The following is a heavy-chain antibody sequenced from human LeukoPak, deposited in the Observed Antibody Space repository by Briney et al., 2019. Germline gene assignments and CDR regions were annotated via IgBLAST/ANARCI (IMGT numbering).Heavy chain of an antibody. CDR3: ARDGGGCDF. Sequence: SETLSLTCAVYGGSFSGYYWSWIRQPPGKGLQWIGQIYHSGSTNFNPSLESRVTISVDKSKNQFSLKLTSVTAADTAVYYCARDGGGCDFWGQGTLVTVSS. V-gene: IGHV4-34*01. D-gene: IGHD6-19*01. CDR1: GGSFSGYY. CDR2: IYHSGST. J-gene: IGHJ4*02.